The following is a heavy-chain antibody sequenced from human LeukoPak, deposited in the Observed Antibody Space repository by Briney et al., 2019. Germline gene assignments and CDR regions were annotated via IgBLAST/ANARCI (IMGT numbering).Heavy chain of an antibody. CDR3: ARETYYYGSGSYTRGAFDI. D-gene: IGHD3-10*01. J-gene: IGHJ3*02. CDR1: GFTFSSYA. Sequence: GGSLRLSCAASGFTFSSYAMHWVRQAPGKGLEWVAVISYDGSNKYYADSVKGRFTISRDNSKNTLYLQMNSLRAEDTAVYYCARETYYYGSGSYTRGAFDIWGQGTMVTVSS. V-gene: IGHV3-30-3*01. CDR2: ISYDGSNK.